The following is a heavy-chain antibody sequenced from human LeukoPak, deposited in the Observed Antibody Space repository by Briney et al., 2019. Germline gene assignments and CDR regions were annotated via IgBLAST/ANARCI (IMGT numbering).Heavy chain of an antibody. CDR1: GYTFTSYG. D-gene: IGHD4-17*01. Sequence: ASVKVSCKASGYTFTSYGISWVRQAPGQGLEWMGWINPNSGGTNYAQKFQGRVTMTRDTSISTAYMELGRLRSDDTAVYYCARDRAVRRFDPWGQGTLVTVSS. J-gene: IGHJ5*02. CDR2: INPNSGGT. V-gene: IGHV1-2*02. CDR3: ARDRAVRRFDP.